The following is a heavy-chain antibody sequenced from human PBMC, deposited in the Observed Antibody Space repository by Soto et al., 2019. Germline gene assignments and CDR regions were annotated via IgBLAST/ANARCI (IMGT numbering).Heavy chain of an antibody. J-gene: IGHJ6*03. V-gene: IGHV3-33*01. CDR3: ARERTFGENNHNYMDV. CDR2: IWSDGSNQ. Sequence: QVQLVESGGGVVQPGGSLRLSCAASACTLSRHGMHWVRQAPGKGLQWVGVIWSDGSNQRYAESVKGRFTISRDNSKNTLCLQMNSLRAEDTAVYYCARERTFGENNHNYMDVWGTGITVTVSS. CDR1: ACTLSRHG. D-gene: IGHD3-10*01.